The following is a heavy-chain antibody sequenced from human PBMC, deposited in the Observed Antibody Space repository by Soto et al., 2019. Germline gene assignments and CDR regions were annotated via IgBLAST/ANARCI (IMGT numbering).Heavy chain of an antibody. Sequence: GESLKISCTGSGYNFTTYRIGWVRQMPGKGLEWMAIIYPGDSETRYSPSFQGQVTISIDNFATTAYLQWGSLKASDSAMYYCARVIAADLYDREGYHSLVWYFDLWGRGTLVTVSS. CDR1: GYNFTTYR. D-gene: IGHD3-22*01. CDR2: IYPGDSET. CDR3: ARVIAADLYDREGYHSLVWYFDL. V-gene: IGHV5-51*01. J-gene: IGHJ2*01.